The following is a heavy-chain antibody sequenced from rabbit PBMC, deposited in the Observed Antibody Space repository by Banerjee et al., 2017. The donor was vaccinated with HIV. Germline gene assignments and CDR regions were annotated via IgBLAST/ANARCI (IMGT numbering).Heavy chain of an antibody. J-gene: IGHJ3*01. CDR3: ARGGGCFASHL. CDR1: GFSFSGTYW. Sequence: QEQLVESGGGLVQPEGSMTLTCTASGFSFSGTYWMSWVRQAPGKGLEWIGCIDADRSGTTYYASWVNGRFSISKTSSTTVTLQMTSLTAADTATYFCARGGGCFASHLWGQGTLVTVS. V-gene: IGHV1S45*01. CDR2: IDADRSGTT. D-gene: IGHD4-1*01.